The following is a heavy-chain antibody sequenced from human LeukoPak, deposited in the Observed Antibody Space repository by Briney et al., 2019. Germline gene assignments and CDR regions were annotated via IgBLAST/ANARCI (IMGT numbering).Heavy chain of an antibody. CDR2: IRSKNCGETQ. J-gene: IGHJ4*02. V-gene: IGHV3-49*04. CDR1: GFNFGDYT. CDR3: SGHDSIYFDY. Sequence: PGGSLRLSCTVSGFNFGDYTMTWVRQAPGKGLEWVSFIRSKNCGETQEYAAAGKGRFTISRDDSKNITYLEMTSLKTEDTAVYCYSGHDSIYFDYWGQGTLVTVSS. D-gene: IGHD5-12*01.